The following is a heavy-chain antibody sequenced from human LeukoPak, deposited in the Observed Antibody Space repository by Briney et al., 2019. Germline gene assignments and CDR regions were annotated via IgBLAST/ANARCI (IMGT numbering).Heavy chain of an antibody. Sequence: HPGGSLRLSSVATGLAIQNYWMTGVRQAAGKVPELVATIRPDGSSFTYVDAVRGRFTISRDNPKYSLYLQMHSLRDDDTAVYYCATTFPYCADGTCALGGQGTLVIVSS. CDR1: GLAIQNYW. D-gene: IGHD2-15*01. CDR3: ATTFPYCADGTCAL. V-gene: IGHV3-7*01. CDR2: IRPDGSSF. J-gene: IGHJ1*01.